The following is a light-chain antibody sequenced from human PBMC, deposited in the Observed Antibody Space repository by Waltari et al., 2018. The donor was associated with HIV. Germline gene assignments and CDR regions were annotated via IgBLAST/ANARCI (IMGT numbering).Light chain of an antibody. V-gene: IGLV2-8*01. CDR3: SSYAGSINVL. CDR2: EVS. J-gene: IGLJ2*01. CDR1: SRDVGGYNY. Sequence: QSALTQPPSASGSPGQSVTISCTGTSRDVGGYNYVSWYQQHPGKAPKPLIAEVSKRASGVPDRFSGSKSGNTASLTVAGLQAEDEADYYCSSYAGSINVLFGGGTKLAVL.